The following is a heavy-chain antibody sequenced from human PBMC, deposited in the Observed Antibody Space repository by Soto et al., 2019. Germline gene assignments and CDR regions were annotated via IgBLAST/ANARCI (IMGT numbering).Heavy chain of an antibody. Sequence: GASVKVSCKASGYTFTGYYMHWVRQAPGQGLEWMGWINPNSGGTNYAQKFQGWVTMTRDTSISTAYMELSRLRSDDTAVYYCARAPPGTRYFDWSDNYYFDYWGQGTLVTVSS. CDR1: GYTFTGYY. D-gene: IGHD3-9*01. CDR2: INPNSGGT. V-gene: IGHV1-2*04. CDR3: ARAPPGTRYFDWSDNYYFDY. J-gene: IGHJ4*02.